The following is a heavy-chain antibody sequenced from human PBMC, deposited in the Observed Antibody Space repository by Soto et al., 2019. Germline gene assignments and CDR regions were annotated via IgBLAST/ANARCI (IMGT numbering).Heavy chain of an antibody. CDR1: GFTFSSYW. Sequence: GGSLRLSCAASGFTFSSYWVTWVRQAPGKGLEWVASINQDGSEKQYVDSVKGRFTISRDNAKNSLYMELNSLRAEDTAVYYCARAAVLWDVGSCSAFGYWGQGPLVTVS. J-gene: IGHJ4*02. CDR3: ARAAVLWDVGSCSAFGY. D-gene: IGHD3-22*01. V-gene: IGHV3-7*04. CDR2: INQDGSEK.